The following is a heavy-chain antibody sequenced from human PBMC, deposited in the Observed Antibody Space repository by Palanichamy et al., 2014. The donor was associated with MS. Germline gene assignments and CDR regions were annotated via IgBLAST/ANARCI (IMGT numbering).Heavy chain of an antibody. Sequence: QVQLVQSGAEVKKPGASVKVSCKASGYTFTSYVITWVRQAPGQGLEWMGWISADNGNTNYAQKFQGRVTMTTDTSTSTAYMELRSLRSDDTAVYYCAREAVAGNRGRWFDPWGQGTLVTVSS. CDR1: GYTFTSYV. D-gene: IGHD6-19*01. CDR2: ISADNGNT. CDR3: AREAVAGNRGRWFDP. V-gene: IGHV1-18*01. J-gene: IGHJ5*02.